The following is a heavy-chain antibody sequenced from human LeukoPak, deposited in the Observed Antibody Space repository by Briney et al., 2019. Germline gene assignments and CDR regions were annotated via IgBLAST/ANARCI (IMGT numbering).Heavy chain of an antibody. J-gene: IGHJ5*02. CDR1: GYTFSSFW. D-gene: IGHD3-22*01. CDR3: AKDRPLNYYDSSGPPSNWFDP. V-gene: IGHV3-74*01. CDR2: IDSDGSGT. Sequence: GGSLRLSCAASGYTFSSFWIHWVRQAPGKGLEWVARIDSDGSGTRYADSVKGRFTISRDNAKNTLYLQMNTLRAEDTAVYYCAKDRPLNYYDSSGPPSNWFDPWGQGTLVTVSS.